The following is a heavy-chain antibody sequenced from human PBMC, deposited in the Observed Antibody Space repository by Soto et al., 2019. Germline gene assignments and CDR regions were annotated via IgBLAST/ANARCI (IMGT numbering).Heavy chain of an antibody. D-gene: IGHD6-19*01. CDR2: IYWNDDK. V-gene: IGHV2-5*01. CDR3: AKSGSSGWYGWFDP. J-gene: IGHJ5*02. Sequence: SGPTLGNPTPPLTLTCIFSGFSLRTSGVGVGWIRQPPGKALEWLGFIYWNDDKRYSPSLKSRLTITKDTSKNQVVLTMTNIDPVDTATYYCAKSGSSGWYGWFDPWGQGTLVTVSS. CDR1: GFSLRTSGVG.